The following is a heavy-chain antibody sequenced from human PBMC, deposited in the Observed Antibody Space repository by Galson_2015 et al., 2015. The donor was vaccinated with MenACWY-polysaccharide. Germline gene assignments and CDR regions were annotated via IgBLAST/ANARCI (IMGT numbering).Heavy chain of an antibody. CDR3: AREGSRIVFHAFDV. Sequence: SLRLSCAASGSRFSHSGMHWVRQAPGKGLEWVAVIQYDGSKIVYADSVKGRFTISRDNSKNTLFLEMNSLGAEDTALYYCAREGSRIVFHAFDVWGQGTMVIVSS. J-gene: IGHJ3*01. V-gene: IGHV3-33*01. CDR1: GSRFSHSG. D-gene: IGHD3-10*02. CDR2: IQYDGSKI.